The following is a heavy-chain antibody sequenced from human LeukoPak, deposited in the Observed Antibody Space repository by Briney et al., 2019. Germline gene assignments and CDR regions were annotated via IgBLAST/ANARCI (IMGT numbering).Heavy chain of an antibody. Sequence: GGSLRLSCAASGLTFSIAWMNWVRQAPGKGLEWVGRIRSNTDGGTTDYAAPVKGRFSISRDESKNTLYLQMNSLKTEDTAVYYCIASLYTVTTLEPNYWGQGTLVTVSS. J-gene: IGHJ4*02. CDR2: IRSNTDGGTT. V-gene: IGHV3-15*07. D-gene: IGHD4-17*01. CDR1: GLTFSIAW. CDR3: IASLYTVTTLEPNY.